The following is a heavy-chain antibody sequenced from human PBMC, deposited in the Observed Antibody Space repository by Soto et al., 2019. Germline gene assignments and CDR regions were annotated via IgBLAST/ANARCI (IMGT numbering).Heavy chain of an antibody. CDR1: GDSISSYY. V-gene: IGHV4-4*07. J-gene: IGHJ4*02. CDR3: AGGVAPYNFDY. D-gene: IGHD3-3*01. Sequence: SETLSLTCTVSGDSISSYYWSWIRQPAGRGLEWIGRIYTSGSTNYNPSLKSRVTMSVDTSKNQFSLKLSSVTAADTAVYYCAGGVAPYNFDYWGQGTLVTVSS. CDR2: IYTSGST.